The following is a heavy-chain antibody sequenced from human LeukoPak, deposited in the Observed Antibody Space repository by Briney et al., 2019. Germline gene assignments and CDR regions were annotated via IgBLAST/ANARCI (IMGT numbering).Heavy chain of an antibody. CDR2: ISSSDTTI. V-gene: IGHV3-11*04. CDR3: ARADCSSTSCYELDY. Sequence: GGSLRLSCAGSGFTFSDYYMSWIRQAPGKGLEWVSYISSSDTTIYYAGSVKGRFTISRDNAQNSLYLQMNTLRADDTAVYYCARADCSSTSCYELDYWGQGTLVTVSS. D-gene: IGHD2-2*01. J-gene: IGHJ4*02. CDR1: GFTFSDYY.